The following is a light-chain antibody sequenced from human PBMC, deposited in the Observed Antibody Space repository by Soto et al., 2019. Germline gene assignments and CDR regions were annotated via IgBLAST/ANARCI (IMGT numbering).Light chain of an antibody. CDR3: QPHNNWPVVT. CDR2: GAS. CDR1: RSISTN. J-gene: IGKJ4*01. Sequence: EMVLTQSPATLSVSPGERITLSCRASRSISTNLAWYQQKPGQAPRLLLYGASTLATGVPPRFSGRGSGTEFTLTISSLQSEDFAVYYCQPHNNWPVVTFGGGTKVEIK. V-gene: IGKV3-15*01.